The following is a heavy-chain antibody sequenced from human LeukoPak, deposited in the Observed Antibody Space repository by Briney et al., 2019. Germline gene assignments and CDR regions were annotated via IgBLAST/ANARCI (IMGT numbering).Heavy chain of an antibody. CDR2: INSDGSRT. CDR3: ARVRDDYTYFDC. CDR1: GFTFSNYA. Sequence: GESLRISCAASGFTFSNYAMTWVRQAPGKGLEWVSRINSDGSRTTYADSVRGRFTISRDNAKSTLYLQMNSLRAEDTAVYYCARVRDDYTYFDCWGQGTLVTVSS. V-gene: IGHV3-74*01. D-gene: IGHD4-11*01. J-gene: IGHJ4*02.